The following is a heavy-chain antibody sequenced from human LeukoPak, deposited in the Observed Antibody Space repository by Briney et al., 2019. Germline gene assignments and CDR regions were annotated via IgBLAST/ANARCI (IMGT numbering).Heavy chain of an antibody. J-gene: IGHJ5*02. D-gene: IGHD3-10*01. CDR3: ARDKGGFLYFGEYDP. Sequence: SETLSLTCTVSGASISSGSHHWSWIRQPAGKGLEWIGRIYTSGSTNYNPSLKSRVSISVDMSKNQFSLKLSSVAAADTAVYYCARDKGGFLYFGEYDPWGQGTLVTVSS. CDR1: GASISSGSHH. V-gene: IGHV4-61*02. CDR2: IYTSGST.